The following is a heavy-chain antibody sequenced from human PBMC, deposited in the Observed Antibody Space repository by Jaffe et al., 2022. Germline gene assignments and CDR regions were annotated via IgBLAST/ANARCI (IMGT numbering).Heavy chain of an antibody. V-gene: IGHV1-46*03. J-gene: IGHJ4*02. CDR1: GYTFTSYY. D-gene: IGHD2-15*01. Sequence: QVQLVQSGAEVKKPGASVKVSCKASGYTFTSYYMHWVRQAPGQGLEWMGIINPSGGSTSYAQKFQGRVTMTRDTSTSTVYMELSSLRSEDTAVYYCAREEAGYCSGGSCYPRYYFDYWGQGTLVTVSS. CDR2: INPSGGST. CDR3: AREEAGYCSGGSCYPRYYFDY.